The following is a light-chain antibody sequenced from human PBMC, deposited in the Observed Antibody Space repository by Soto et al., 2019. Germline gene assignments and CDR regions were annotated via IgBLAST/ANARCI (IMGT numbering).Light chain of an antibody. CDR1: ESVSSY. V-gene: IGKV3-20*01. J-gene: IGKJ4*01. CDR3: KQYGSSPAP. Sequence: DIVLTQSPATLSLSPGERATLSCRASESVSSYLAWYQQKPGQAPRLLIYGASSRATGIPDRFSGSGSGTEFNLPIRRMETEDFAVHYCKQYGSSPAPVGAGTKVDIK. CDR2: GAS.